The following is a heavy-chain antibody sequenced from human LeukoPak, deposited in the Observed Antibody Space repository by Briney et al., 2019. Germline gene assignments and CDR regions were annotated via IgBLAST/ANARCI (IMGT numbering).Heavy chain of an antibody. CDR1: GGTFSSYA. CDR2: IIPIFGTA. CDR3: ARGAVGYFQH. Sequence: ASVKVSCKASGGTFSSYAISWVRQAPGQGLEWMGGIIPIFGTANYAQKFQGRVTITADESTSTAYMELSSLRSEGTAVYYCARGAVGYFQHWGQGTLVTVSS. J-gene: IGHJ1*01. V-gene: IGHV1-69*13. D-gene: IGHD1-26*01.